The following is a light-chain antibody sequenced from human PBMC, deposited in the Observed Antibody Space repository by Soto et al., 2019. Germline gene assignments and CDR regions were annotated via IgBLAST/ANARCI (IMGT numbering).Light chain of an antibody. CDR2: SAS. Sequence: EIVMTQSPATLSVSLGERATHSCRAGQSLSSTVAWYQQRFGQAPRLLIYSASTRATGVPVRFSGSGSGTDFTLTITSLQSEDFGVYYCQQYKGWPTTFGQGTKVEV. J-gene: IGKJ1*01. CDR3: QQYKGWPTT. V-gene: IGKV3-15*01. CDR1: QSLSST.